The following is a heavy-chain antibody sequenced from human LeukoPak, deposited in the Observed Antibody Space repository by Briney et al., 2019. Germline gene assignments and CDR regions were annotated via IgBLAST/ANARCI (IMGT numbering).Heavy chain of an antibody. CDR2: INSDGSAT. D-gene: IGHD2-15*01. V-gene: IGHV3-74*01. J-gene: IGHJ4*02. CDR1: GFTLSTYW. CDR3: ARGNKWSFDS. Sequence: PGGSLRLSCVASGFTLSTYWMHWVRQAPGKGLVWVSRINSDGSATSYADSVMVRFTISRDSAKNTLYLQMNSLRPEDTAVYYCARGNKWSFDSWGQGALVTGSS.